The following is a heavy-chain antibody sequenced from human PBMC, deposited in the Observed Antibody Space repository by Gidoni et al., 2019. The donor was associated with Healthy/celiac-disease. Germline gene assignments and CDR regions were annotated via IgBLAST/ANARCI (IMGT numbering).Heavy chain of an antibody. CDR3: ARGSSSGYYFRVSGEDAFDI. J-gene: IGHJ3*02. V-gene: IGHV4-59*01. Sequence: QVQLQESGPGLVKPSETLSLTCTVSGGSISSYYWSWIRQPPGKGLEWIGYIYYSGSTNYNPSLKSRVTISVDTSKNQFSLKLSSVTAADTAVYYCARGSSSGYYFRVSGEDAFDIWGQGTMVTVSS. CDR2: IYYSGST. CDR1: GGSISSYY. D-gene: IGHD3-22*01.